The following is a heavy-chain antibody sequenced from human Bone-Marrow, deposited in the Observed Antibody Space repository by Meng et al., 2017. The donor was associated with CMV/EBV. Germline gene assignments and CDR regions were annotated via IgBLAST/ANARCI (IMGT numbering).Heavy chain of an antibody. CDR2: ISSSSSYI. CDR3: ARGRTVDWFDP. CDR1: GFNFSSYA. Sequence: GGSLRLSCVATGFNFSSYAMNWVRQAPGKGLEWVSSISSSSSYIYYADSVKGRFTISRDNAKNSLYLQMNSLRAEDTAVYYCARGRTVDWFDPWGQGTLVTVSS. V-gene: IGHV3-21*01. J-gene: IGHJ5*02. D-gene: IGHD4-23*01.